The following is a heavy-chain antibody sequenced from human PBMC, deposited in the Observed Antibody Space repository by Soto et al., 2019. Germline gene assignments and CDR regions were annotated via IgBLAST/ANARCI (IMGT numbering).Heavy chain of an antibody. CDR2: IKSKTDGGTI. Sequence: EVQLVESGGGLVKPGGSLRLSCAASGFTFSTVSMNWVRQAPGKGLGWGCRIKSKTDGGTIDYAAPVKARFTISRDNSKSTLYLQMNSLKTKDTAVYYCPPLALKYMSGWYEFPDWGQGTLVNVSS. CDR1: GFTFSTVS. V-gene: IGHV3-15*07. D-gene: IGHD6-19*01. CDR3: PPLALKYMSGWYEFPD. J-gene: IGHJ4*02.